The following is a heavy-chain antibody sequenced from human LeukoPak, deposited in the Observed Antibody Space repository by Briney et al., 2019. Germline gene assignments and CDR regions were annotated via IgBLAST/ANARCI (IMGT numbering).Heavy chain of an antibody. CDR1: GGSISSSSYY. CDR2: IYYSGST. V-gene: IGHV4-39*01. Sequence: SETLSLTCTVSGGSISSSSYYWGWIRQPPGKGLEWIGSIYYSGSTYYNPSLKSRVTISVDTSKNQFSLKLSSVTAADTAVYYCARGTSGYPVDYWGQGTLVNVSS. J-gene: IGHJ4*02. CDR3: ARGTSGYPVDY. D-gene: IGHD3-3*01.